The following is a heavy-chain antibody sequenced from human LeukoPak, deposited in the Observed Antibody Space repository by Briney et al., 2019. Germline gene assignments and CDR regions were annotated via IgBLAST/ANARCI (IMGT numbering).Heavy chain of an antibody. CDR3: ARAMGYCSSTSCWAFDY. Sequence: ASVKVSCKASGYTFTSYGISWVRQAPGQGLEWMGWISAYNGNTNYARKLRGRVTMTTDTSTSTAYMELRSLRSDDTAVYYCARAMGYCSSTSCWAFDYWGQGTLVTVSS. CDR1: GYTFTSYG. CDR2: ISAYNGNT. V-gene: IGHV1-18*01. D-gene: IGHD2-2*01. J-gene: IGHJ4*02.